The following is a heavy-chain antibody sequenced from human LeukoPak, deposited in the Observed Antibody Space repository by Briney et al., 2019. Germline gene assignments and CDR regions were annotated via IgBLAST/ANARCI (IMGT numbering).Heavy chain of an antibody. D-gene: IGHD6-19*01. V-gene: IGHV3-30*02. Sequence: GGSLRLSCAASGFTFSSYGMHWVRQALGKGLEWVAFIRYDGSNKYYADSVKGRFTISRDNSKSTLYLQMNSLRAEDTAVYYCAKDSDGYSSGWFTLYYYYMDVWGKGTTVTVSS. J-gene: IGHJ6*03. CDR2: IRYDGSNK. CDR3: AKDSDGYSSGWFTLYYYYMDV. CDR1: GFTFSSYG.